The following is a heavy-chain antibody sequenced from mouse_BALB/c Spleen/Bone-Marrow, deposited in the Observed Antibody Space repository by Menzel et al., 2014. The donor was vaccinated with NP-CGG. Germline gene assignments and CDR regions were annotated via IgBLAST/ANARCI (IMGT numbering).Heavy chain of an antibody. CDR3: AMYYYGSSLFAY. J-gene: IGHJ3*01. V-gene: IGHV14-3*02. CDR2: IDPANGNT. CDR1: GFNIKDTY. D-gene: IGHD1-1*01. Sequence: VQLQQPGAELVKPGASVKLSCTASGFNIKDTYMRWVKQRPEQGLEWIGRIDPANGNTKYDPKFQGKATITADTSSNTAYLQLSSLTSEDTAVYYCAMYYYGSSLFAYWGQGTLVAVSA.